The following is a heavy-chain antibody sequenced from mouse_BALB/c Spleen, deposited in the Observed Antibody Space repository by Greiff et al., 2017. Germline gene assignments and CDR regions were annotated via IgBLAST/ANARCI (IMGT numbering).Heavy chain of an antibody. J-gene: IGHJ4*01. Sequence: EVKLMESGGGLVQPGGSRKLSCAASGFTFSSFGMHWVRQAPEKGLEWVAYISSGSSTIYYADTVKGRFTISRDNPKNTLFLQMTSLRSEDTAMYYCAREDYYGRGAMDYWGQGTSVTVSS. CDR2: ISSGSSTI. D-gene: IGHD1-1*01. V-gene: IGHV5-17*02. CDR3: AREDYYGRGAMDY. CDR1: GFTFSSFG.